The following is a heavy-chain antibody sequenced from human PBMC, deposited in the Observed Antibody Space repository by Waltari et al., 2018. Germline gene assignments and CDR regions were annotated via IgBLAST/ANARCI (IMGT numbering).Heavy chain of an antibody. CDR1: EFLFSMYS. CDR2: ISSSGSVI. J-gene: IGHJ6*02. CDR3: ARSQLIGLNSFYNYGMDV. V-gene: IGHV3-21*06. Sequence: EAQLVESGGGPVKPGGSLRLSCVASEFLFSMYSMNWFRQVPGKGLEWVSFISSSGSVIYYTDAVKGRFTVSKDNAKSTLYLQMNSLRAEDTAVYYCARSQLIGLNSFYNYGMDVWGQGTTVTVSS. D-gene: IGHD3-10*01.